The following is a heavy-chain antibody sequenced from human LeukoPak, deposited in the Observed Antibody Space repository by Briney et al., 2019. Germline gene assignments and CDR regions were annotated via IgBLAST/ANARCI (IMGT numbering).Heavy chain of an antibody. V-gene: IGHV4-4*07. J-gene: IGHJ6*02. D-gene: IGHD3-22*01. CDR1: GGSISSYY. Sequence: SETLSLTCTVSGGSISSYYWSWIRQPAGKGLECIWRIYTSGSTNYNPPLKSRVTMSVDTPKNQFSLKLSSVTAADTAVYYCARAVKDYYDSSGPYYYYYGMDVWGQGTTVTVSS. CDR2: IYTSGST. CDR3: ARAVKDYYDSSGPYYYYYGMDV.